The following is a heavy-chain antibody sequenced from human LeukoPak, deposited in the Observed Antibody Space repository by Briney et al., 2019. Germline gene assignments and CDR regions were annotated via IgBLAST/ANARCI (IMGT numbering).Heavy chain of an antibody. CDR1: GFTFSSYG. D-gene: IGHD4-23*01. CDR2: ISSSSSYI. CDR3: ARHRRTYGGNYDAFDI. V-gene: IGHV3-21*01. J-gene: IGHJ3*02. Sequence: PGGSLRLSCAASGFTFSSYGMNWVRQAPGKGLEWVSSISSSSSYIYYADSVKGRFTISRDNAKNSLYLQMNSLRAEDTAVYYCARHRRTYGGNYDAFDIWGQGTMVTVSS.